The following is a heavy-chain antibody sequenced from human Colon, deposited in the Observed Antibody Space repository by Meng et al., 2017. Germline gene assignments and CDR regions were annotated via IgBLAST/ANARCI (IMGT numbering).Heavy chain of an antibody. V-gene: IGHV4-61*01. CDR3: ARDSGYDKNWFDP. CDR2: IYYSGST. CDR1: GGSVISNSYY. J-gene: IGHJ5*02. Sequence: QVQLQKSGPGLVRPSETLSLTCSVSGGSVISNSYYWSWIRQPPGKGLEWIGFIYYSGSTNYNPSLKSRVTISVDTSKNQFSLKVSSVTAADTAVYYCARDSGYDKNWFDPWGQGTLVTVSS. D-gene: IGHD5-12*01.